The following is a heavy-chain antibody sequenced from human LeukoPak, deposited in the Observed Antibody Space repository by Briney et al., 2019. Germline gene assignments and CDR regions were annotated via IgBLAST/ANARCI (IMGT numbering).Heavy chain of an antibody. CDR2: IYYRGST. CDR1: GGSISSYY. CDR3: ARAREWIQLRDAFDI. Sequence: PSETLSLTCTVSGGSISSYYWSWIRQPPGKGLEWIGYIYYRGSTNNNPSLKSRVTISVDTPKNQSSLKLSSVTAADTAVYYCARAREWIQLRDAFDIWGQGTMVTVSS. D-gene: IGHD5-18*01. V-gene: IGHV4-59*01. J-gene: IGHJ3*02.